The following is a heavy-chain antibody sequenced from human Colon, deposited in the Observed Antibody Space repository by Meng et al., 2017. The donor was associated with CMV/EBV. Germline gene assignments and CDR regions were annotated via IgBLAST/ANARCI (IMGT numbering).Heavy chain of an antibody. CDR1: GASITSYY. CDR2: VYISGNT. V-gene: IGHV4-4*07. J-gene: IGHJ4*02. CDR3: ARDSNLSGLAY. Sequence: QVQRRESCPGLVKPSETLSLTCTVSGASITSYYWSWIRQPAGKGLEWIGRVYISGNTNYNPSLKSRVTMSIDTSKNQLSLNIRSVTAADTAVYYCARDSNLSGLAYWGQGTLVTVSS. D-gene: IGHD3-10*01.